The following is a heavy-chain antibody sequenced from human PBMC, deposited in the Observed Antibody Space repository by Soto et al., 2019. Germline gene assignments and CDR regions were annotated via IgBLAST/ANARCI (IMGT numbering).Heavy chain of an antibody. CDR2: VDHSGST. V-gene: IGHV4-4*02. CDR1: GVSINSSQW. CDR3: AGHNRIYHGVDV. J-gene: IGHJ6*02. Sequence: PSETLSLTCVVSGVSINSSQWWSWVRQPPGKGLEWIGYVDHSGSTNDNSALKSRVAMSVDMSKNQFSLNLTSVSAADTAIYYCAGHNRIYHGVDVWGQGTTVTVSS.